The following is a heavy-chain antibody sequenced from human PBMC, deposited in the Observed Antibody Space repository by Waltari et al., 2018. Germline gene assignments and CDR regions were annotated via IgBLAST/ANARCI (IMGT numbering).Heavy chain of an antibody. Sequence: QVQLQESGPGLVKPSETLSLTCTVPGGSISSYYWSRIRQPPGKGLEWIGYIYYSGSTNYNPSLKSRVTISVDTSKNQFSLKLSSVTAADTAVYYCARVLGGRDWFDHWGQGTLVTVSS. CDR2: IYYSGST. V-gene: IGHV4-59*01. CDR1: GGSISSYY. CDR3: ARVLGGRDWFDH. D-gene: IGHD3-16*01. J-gene: IGHJ5*02.